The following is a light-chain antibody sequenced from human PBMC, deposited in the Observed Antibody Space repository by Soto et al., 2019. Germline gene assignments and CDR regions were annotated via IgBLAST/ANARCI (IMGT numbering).Light chain of an antibody. V-gene: IGKV1-39*01. CDR2: DAS. CDR1: QSISTY. Sequence: IQVTQSPSSLAAAVGDRVTITCRASQSISTYVNWYRQKSGAAPELLIYDASTLQSGVPSRFRGGGSGTDFTLTIRSLQLEDFATYYCQQYYSFPLTFGQGTKVDIK. CDR3: QQYYSFPLT. J-gene: IGKJ1*01.